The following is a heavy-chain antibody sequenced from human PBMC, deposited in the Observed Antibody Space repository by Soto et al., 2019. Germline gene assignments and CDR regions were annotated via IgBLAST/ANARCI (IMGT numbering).Heavy chain of an antibody. Sequence: QVLLVQSGPEVKKPGSSVKVSCKASGGTFNNYAINWVRQAPGKGLEWMGGIIPTFGTGNHAQKFQGRVTITADEFTTTAYMELNSLRSEDTAIYYFASVDGTLVRGGRSSPYEMDVWGQGTTVIVSS. V-gene: IGHV1-69*01. CDR1: GGTFNNYA. CDR2: IIPTFGTG. J-gene: IGHJ6*02. CDR3: ASVDGTLVRGGRSSPYEMDV. D-gene: IGHD3-10*01.